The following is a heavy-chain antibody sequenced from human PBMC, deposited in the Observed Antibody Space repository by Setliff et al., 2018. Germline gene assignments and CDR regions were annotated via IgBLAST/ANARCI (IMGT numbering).Heavy chain of an antibody. J-gene: IGHJ6*03. CDR3: ARRGRYYYMDV. Sequence: GESLKISCKGSGFSFTDFWIGWVRQMPGKGLEWMGLIYAGDSDTRYNPSFQGHVTISADKSISTAYLQWSSLKASDTAMYYCARRGRYYYMDVWGKGTTVTVSS. CDR1: GFSFTDFW. CDR2: IYAGDSDT. V-gene: IGHV5-51*01.